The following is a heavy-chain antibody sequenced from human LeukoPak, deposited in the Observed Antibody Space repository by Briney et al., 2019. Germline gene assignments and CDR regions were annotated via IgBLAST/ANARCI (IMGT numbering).Heavy chain of an antibody. D-gene: IGHD2-21*02. Sequence: GGSLRLSCATSGFTFSRYWMHWVRQVPGKGLVWVSRIDSDGSTTTYAHSVNGRFTVSRDNAKTTLYLQMNSLRAEDTAVYYCAKGRSVDSRYTMDVWGQGTTVTVSS. CDR3: AKGRSVDSRYTMDV. CDR2: IDSDGSTT. J-gene: IGHJ6*02. CDR1: GFTFSRYW. V-gene: IGHV3-74*01.